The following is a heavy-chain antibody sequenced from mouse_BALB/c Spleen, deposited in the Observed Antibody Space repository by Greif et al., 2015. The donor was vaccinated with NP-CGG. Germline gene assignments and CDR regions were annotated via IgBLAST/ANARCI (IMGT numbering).Heavy chain of an antibody. D-gene: IGHD2-14*01. J-gene: IGHJ2*01. CDR3: TRGYRFDY. CDR2: INPSNGGT. CDR1: GYTFTSYY. Sequence: GAELVKPGASVKLSCKASGYTFTSYYMYWVKQRPGQGLEWIGGINPSNGGTNFNEKFKSKATLTVDKSSSTAYMQLSSLTSEDSAVYYCTRGYRFDYWGQGTTLTVSS. V-gene: IGHV1S81*02.